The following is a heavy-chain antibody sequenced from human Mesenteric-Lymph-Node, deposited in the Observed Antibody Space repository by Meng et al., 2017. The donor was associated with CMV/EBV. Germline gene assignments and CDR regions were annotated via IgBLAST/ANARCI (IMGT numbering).Heavy chain of an antibody. V-gene: IGHV3-23*03. CDR2: IYSGGSRT. CDR1: GFTFTSSA. Sequence: GESLKISCVASGFTFTSSAMSWVRQAPGKGLEWVSVIYSGGSRTYYADSVKGRFTISRDDSKNTLYLQMNSLRAEDTAVFYCAKTRTTPNYYGMDVWGQGTTVTVSS. D-gene: IGHD4-11*01. J-gene: IGHJ6*02. CDR3: AKTRTTPNYYGMDV.